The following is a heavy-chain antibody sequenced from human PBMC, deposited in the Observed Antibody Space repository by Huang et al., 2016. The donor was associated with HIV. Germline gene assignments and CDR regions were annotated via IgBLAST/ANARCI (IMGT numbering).Heavy chain of an antibody. V-gene: IGHV4-39*02. Sequence: QLQLQESGPGLVKPSETLSLTCTVSGGSIRSDNYYWGWIRQPPGKGVEWIGSIYYSGSTYYNPSLKRRVTITVDTSKNHFSLRMRSVTAADTAVYYCARLPGSITMIRGVITDPYWGQGTLVTVSS. CDR3: ARLPGSITMIRGVITDPY. CDR1: GGSIRSDNYY. D-gene: IGHD3-10*01. J-gene: IGHJ4*02. CDR2: IYYSGST.